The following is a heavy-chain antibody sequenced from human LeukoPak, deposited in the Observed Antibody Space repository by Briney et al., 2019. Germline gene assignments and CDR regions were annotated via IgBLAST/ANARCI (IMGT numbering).Heavy chain of an antibody. V-gene: IGHV3-33*01. CDR1: GFTFSNYA. D-gene: IGHD1-26*01. CDR3: ARGLDGSPWSFDY. CDR2: IWDDGSNK. Sequence: GGSLRLSCAASGFTFSNYAMHWVRQAPGKGLEWVALIWDDGSNKYYADSVKGRFTLSRDNSQNTLSLQMNSLRAEGTAVYYCARGLDGSPWSFDYCGEGTPVTASS. J-gene: IGHJ4*02.